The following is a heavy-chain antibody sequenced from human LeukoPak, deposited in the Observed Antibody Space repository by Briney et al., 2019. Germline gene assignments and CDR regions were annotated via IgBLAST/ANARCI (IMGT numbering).Heavy chain of an antibody. Sequence: PSETLSLTCSVYGGSFSRHYWSWIRQPPGKGLEWIGEINHSGSTNYNPSLKSRVTISVDTSKNQFSLKLSSVTAADTAVYYCARFNTMIVVVITEPSDAFDIWGQGTMVTVSS. CDR2: INHSGST. CDR1: GGSFSRHY. V-gene: IGHV4-34*01. J-gene: IGHJ3*02. D-gene: IGHD3-22*01. CDR3: ARFNTMIVVVITEPSDAFDI.